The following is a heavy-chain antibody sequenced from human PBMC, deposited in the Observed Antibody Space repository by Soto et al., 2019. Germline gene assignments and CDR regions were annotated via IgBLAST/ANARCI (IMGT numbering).Heavy chain of an antibody. D-gene: IGHD3-3*01. J-gene: IGHJ6*02. V-gene: IGHV3-23*01. CDR3: VQDLNFDFWTGYRYYAMEI. CDR1: GFTFSSYA. CDR2: INGNGRKT. Sequence: EEQLLESGGDLVQPGGSLKLSCAASGFTFSSYAMNWVRQAPGKGLEWVSSINGNGRKTSYADSVRGRFTISRDNSKKTLFLHVNSLRAEDTAVYYCVQDLNFDFWTGYRYYAMEIWCQGTTVTVS.